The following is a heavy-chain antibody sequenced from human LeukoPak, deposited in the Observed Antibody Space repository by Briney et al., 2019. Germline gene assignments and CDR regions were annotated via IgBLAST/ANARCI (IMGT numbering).Heavy chain of an antibody. J-gene: IGHJ5*02. CDR2: IFYSGST. D-gene: IGHD3-3*01. V-gene: IGHV4-39*01. CDR1: GGSIRSRSHN. Sequence: SETLSLTCIGSGGSIRSRSHNWGWIRQPPGKGLEWLWNIFYSGSTYYNPSLKSRITISVDTSKNQFSLNLTSVTAADTAVYYCATHNTIFGGDDPWGQGTQVTVSS. CDR3: ATHNTIFGGDDP.